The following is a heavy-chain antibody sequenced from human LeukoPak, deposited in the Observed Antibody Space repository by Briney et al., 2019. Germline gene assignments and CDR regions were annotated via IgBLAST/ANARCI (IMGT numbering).Heavy chain of an antibody. CDR1: GFTFSSYS. V-gene: IGHV3-21*01. Sequence: GGSLRLSCAASGFTFSSYSMNWVRQAPGKGLEWVSSISSSSSYIYYADSVKGRFTISRDNAKNSLYLQMNSLRAEDTAVYYCARGAAMAPRYYYYMGVWGKGTTVTISS. CDR2: ISSSSSYI. J-gene: IGHJ6*03. D-gene: IGHD5-18*01. CDR3: ARGAAMAPRYYYYMGV.